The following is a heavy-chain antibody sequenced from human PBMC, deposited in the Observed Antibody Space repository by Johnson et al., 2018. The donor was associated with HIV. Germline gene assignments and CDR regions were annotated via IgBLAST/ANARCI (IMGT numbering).Heavy chain of an antibody. J-gene: IGHJ3*02. CDR1: GFRFEDYG. CDR2: LNWNGGNT. Sequence: VQLVESGGAVVRPGGSLRLSCVGSGFRFEDYGMNWVRQTPGKGLEWVSTLNWNGGNTNYADSVRGRFTISRDNAKKSLYLQMNSLRAEATAVYYCARDPSRLRQSDIWGQGTMVTVSS. D-gene: IGHD3-16*01. CDR3: ARDPSRLRQSDI. V-gene: IGHV3-20*04.